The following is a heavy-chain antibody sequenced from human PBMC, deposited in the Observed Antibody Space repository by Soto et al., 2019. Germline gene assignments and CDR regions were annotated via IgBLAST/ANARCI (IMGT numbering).Heavy chain of an antibody. CDR2: IYPGDSDT. V-gene: IGHV5-51*01. CDR3: ARLYSGYDWDDAFDI. Sequence: GESLKISCKGSGYSFTSYWIGWVRQMPGKGLEWMGIIYPGDSDTRYSPSFQGQVTISADKSISTAYLQWSSLKASDTAMYYCARLYSGYDWDDAFDIWGQGTMVTVSS. CDR1: GYSFTSYW. D-gene: IGHD5-12*01. J-gene: IGHJ3*02.